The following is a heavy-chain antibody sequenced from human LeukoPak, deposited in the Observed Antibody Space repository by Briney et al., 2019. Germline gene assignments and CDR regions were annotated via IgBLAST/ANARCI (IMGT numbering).Heavy chain of an antibody. Sequence: GGSLRLSCAASGFTFSSYAMSWVRQAPGKGLEWVSAISGSGGSTYYANSVKGRFTISRDNSKNTLYLQMNSLRAEDTAVYYCAKHTPFGELLPRFDYWGQGTLVTVSS. CDR2: ISGSGGST. D-gene: IGHD3-10*01. CDR1: GFTFSSYA. CDR3: AKHTPFGELLPRFDY. V-gene: IGHV3-23*01. J-gene: IGHJ4*02.